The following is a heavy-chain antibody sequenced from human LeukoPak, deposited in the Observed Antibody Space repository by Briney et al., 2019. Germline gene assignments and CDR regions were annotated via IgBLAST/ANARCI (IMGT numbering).Heavy chain of an antibody. CDR1: GYTFTSYG. V-gene: IGHV1-18*01. CDR3: ARELATIGVEDY. Sequence: ASVKVSCKASGYTFTSYGISWVRQAPGQGLEWMGWISAYNGNTNYAQNLQGRVTMTTDTSTSTAYMELRSLRSDDTAVYYCARELATIGVEDYWGQGTLVTVSS. CDR2: ISAYNGNT. J-gene: IGHJ4*02. D-gene: IGHD5-24*01.